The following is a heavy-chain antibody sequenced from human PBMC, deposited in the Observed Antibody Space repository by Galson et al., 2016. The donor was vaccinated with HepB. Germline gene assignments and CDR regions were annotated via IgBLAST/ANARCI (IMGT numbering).Heavy chain of an antibody. Sequence: SLRLSCAASGFFFGGYAMSWVRQAPGKGLEWVSGISGTGAATHHADSVKGRFTISRDNSKNTLFLQMNSRSAEDTATYYCAKDRGGEVDTGMLQSWGQGTLVSVSS. CDR1: GFFFGGYA. CDR3: AKDRGGEVDTGMLQS. J-gene: IGHJ5*02. D-gene: IGHD5-18*01. V-gene: IGHV3-23*01. CDR2: ISGTGAAT.